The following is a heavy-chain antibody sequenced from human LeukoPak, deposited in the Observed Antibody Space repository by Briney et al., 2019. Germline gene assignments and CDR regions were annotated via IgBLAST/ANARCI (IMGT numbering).Heavy chain of an antibody. CDR1: GDIVSSNSAA. CDR2: TYYRSKWYN. J-gene: IGHJ6*03. D-gene: IGHD2-2*02. Sequence: KTSQTLSLTCAISGDIVSSNSAAWNWIRQSPSRGLEWLGRTYYRSKWYNDYAVSVKSRITINPDTSKNQFSLQLNSVTPEDTAVYYCARGRSYRVYYYYYMDVWGKGTTVTVSS. V-gene: IGHV6-1*01. CDR3: ARGRSYRVYYYYYMDV.